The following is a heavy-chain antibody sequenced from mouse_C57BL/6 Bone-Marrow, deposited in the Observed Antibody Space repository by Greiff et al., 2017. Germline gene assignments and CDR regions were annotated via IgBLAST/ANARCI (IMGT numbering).Heavy chain of an antibody. Sequence: QVQLQQPGAELVMPGASVKLSCKASGYTFTSYWMHWVKQRPGQGLEWIGEIDPSDSYTNYNQKFKGKSTLTVDKSSSTAYMQLSSLTSEDSAVYYCARRDSSGYYWYFDVWGTGTTVTVSS. V-gene: IGHV1-69*01. CDR1: GYTFTSYW. J-gene: IGHJ1*03. CDR3: ARRDSSGYYWYFDV. CDR2: IDPSDSYT. D-gene: IGHD3-2*02.